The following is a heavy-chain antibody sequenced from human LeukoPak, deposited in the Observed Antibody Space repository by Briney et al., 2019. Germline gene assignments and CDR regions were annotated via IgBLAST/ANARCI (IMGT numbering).Heavy chain of an antibody. V-gene: IGHV4-34*01. CDR2: INHSGST. CDR1: GGSFSGYY. D-gene: IGHD6-13*01. Sequence: SETLSLTCAVYGGSFSGYYWSWIRQPPGKGLEWIGEINHSGSTNYNPSLKSRVTISVDTSKNQFSLKLSSVTAADTAVYYCAGSSWYDGDYWGQGTLVTVSS. CDR3: AGSSWYDGDY. J-gene: IGHJ4*02.